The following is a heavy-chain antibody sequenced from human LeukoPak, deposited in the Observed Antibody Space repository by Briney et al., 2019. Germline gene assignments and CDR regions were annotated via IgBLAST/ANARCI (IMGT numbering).Heavy chain of an antibody. CDR3: ARYCSSTSCYLGLDY. Sequence: PSETLSLTCAVQGGPFRGFSYNWIRQPPGKGLEWIGEINHSGSTNYNPSLKSRVTISVDTSKNQFSLKLSSVTAADTAVYYCARYCSSTSCYLGLDYWGQGTLVTVSS. V-gene: IGHV4-34*01. CDR1: GGPFRGFS. CDR2: INHSGST. J-gene: IGHJ4*02. D-gene: IGHD2-2*01.